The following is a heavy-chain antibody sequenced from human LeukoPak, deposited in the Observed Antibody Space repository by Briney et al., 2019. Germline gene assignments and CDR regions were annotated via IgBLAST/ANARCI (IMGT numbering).Heavy chain of an antibody. CDR2: ISAYNGNT. Sequence: ASVKVSCKASGYTFTSYGISWVRQAPGQGLEWMGWISAYNGNTNYAQKLQGRVTMTTDTSTSTAYMELRSLRSDDTAVYYCARASYYYDSSGYLEENDYWGQGTLVTVSS. CDR1: GYTFTSYG. J-gene: IGHJ4*02. D-gene: IGHD3-22*01. CDR3: ARASYYYDSSGYLEENDY. V-gene: IGHV1-18*01.